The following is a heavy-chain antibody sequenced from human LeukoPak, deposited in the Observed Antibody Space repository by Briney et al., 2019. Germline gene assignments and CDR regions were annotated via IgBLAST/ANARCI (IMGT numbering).Heavy chain of an antibody. V-gene: IGHV1-2*02. CDR2: INPNSGGT. D-gene: IGHD6-6*01. Sequence: ASVKVSCKASGYTFTGYYMHWVRQAPGQGLEWMGWINPNSGGTNYAQKFQGRVTMTRDTSISTAYMELSRLRSDDTAVYYCARGSLGIAARRSRWFDPWGQGTLVTVSS. CDR3: ARGSLGIAARRSRWFDP. CDR1: GYTFTGYY. J-gene: IGHJ5*02.